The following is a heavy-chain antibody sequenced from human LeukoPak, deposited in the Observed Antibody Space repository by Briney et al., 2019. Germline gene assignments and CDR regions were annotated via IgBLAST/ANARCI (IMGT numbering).Heavy chain of an antibody. V-gene: IGHV3-30*18. J-gene: IGHJ4*02. CDR1: GFTFSSYG. CDR2: ISDDGNKK. Sequence: GGSLRLSCAASGFTFSSYGMHWVRQAPGKGLEWVAVISDDGNKKYYADSVKGRFTISRDESKNTVYLQMNSLRAEDTAVYYCAKDSRHYYFDYWGQGTLVTVSS. CDR3: AKDSRHYYFDY. D-gene: IGHD3-3*02.